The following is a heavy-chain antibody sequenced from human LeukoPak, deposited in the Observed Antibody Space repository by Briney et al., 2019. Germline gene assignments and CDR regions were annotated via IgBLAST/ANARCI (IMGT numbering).Heavy chain of an antibody. CDR1: GGSISSYY. CDR3: ARCRARGVCDY. V-gene: IGHV4-59*01. J-gene: IGHJ4*02. CDR2: IYYSGST. D-gene: IGHD3-10*01. Sequence: SETLSLTCTVSGGSISSYYWSWIRQPPGKGLEWIGYIYYSGSTNYNPSLKSRVTISVDTSKNQFSLKLSSVTAADTAVYYCARCRARGVCDYWGQGTLVTVSS.